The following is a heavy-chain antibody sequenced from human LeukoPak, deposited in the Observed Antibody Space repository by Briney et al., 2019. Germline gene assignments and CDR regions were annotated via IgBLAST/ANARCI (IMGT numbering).Heavy chain of an antibody. CDR2: FDPEDGET. Sequence: ASVKVSCKASGYTLTELSMHWVRQAPGKGLEWMGGFDPEDGETIYAQRFQGRVTMTEDTSTDTAYMELSSLRSEDTAVYYCATVLHYTSCYRDWGQGTLVTVSS. D-gene: IGHD2-2*01. CDR1: GYTLTELS. V-gene: IGHV1-24*01. J-gene: IGHJ4*02. CDR3: ATVLHYTSCYRD.